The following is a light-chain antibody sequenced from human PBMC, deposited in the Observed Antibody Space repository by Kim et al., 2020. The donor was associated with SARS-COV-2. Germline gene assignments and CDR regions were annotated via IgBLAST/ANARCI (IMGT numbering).Light chain of an antibody. CDR3: ATWDTSLSAVV. CDR1: SSEIGDNY. V-gene: IGLV1-51*01. J-gene: IGLJ2*01. CDR2: DNY. Sequence: GQKVTTSCSGSSSEIGDNYVSWYQQLPGTAPKLLIYDNYKRPSGIPDRFSGSKSGTSATLGITGLQTGDEADYYCATWDTSLSAVVFGGGTQLTVL.